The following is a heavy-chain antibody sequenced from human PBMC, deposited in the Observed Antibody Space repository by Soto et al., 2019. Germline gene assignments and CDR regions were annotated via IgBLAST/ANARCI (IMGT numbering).Heavy chain of an antibody. V-gene: IGHV4-4*07. CDR3: ARGPRGYVYYHGMDV. J-gene: IGHJ6*02. CDR2: IDTSGTT. CDR1: GGSISSYY. Sequence: PSETLSLTCTVSGGSISSYYCSWIRQSAGKGLEWIGRIDTSGTTNYNPSLKSRVTMSVDASKNPFALSLSSVTAADTAVYYCARGPRGYVYYHGMDVWGQGTRVTVS. D-gene: IGHD3-10*01.